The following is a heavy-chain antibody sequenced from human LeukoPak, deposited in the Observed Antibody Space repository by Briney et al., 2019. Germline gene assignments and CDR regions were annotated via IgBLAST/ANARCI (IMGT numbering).Heavy chain of an antibody. D-gene: IGHD1-26*01. J-gene: IGHJ3*02. V-gene: IGHV3-21*01. CDR2: ISSSSSYI. CDR1: GFTFSSYN. Sequence: GGSLRLSCAASGFTFSSYNMNWVRQAPGKGLEWVSSISSSSSYIYYADSVEGRFTISRDNAKNSLYLQMNSLRAEDTAVYYCARDLPFLGAIDAFDIWGLGTMVTVSS. CDR3: ARDLPFLGAIDAFDI.